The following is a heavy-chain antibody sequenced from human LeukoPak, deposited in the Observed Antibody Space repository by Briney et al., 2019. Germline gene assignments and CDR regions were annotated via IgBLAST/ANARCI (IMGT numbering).Heavy chain of an antibody. CDR3: ARDLAVGGGSYL. CDR2: IIPIFGTA. D-gene: IGHD2-15*01. Sequence: SVKVSCKASGGTFSSYAISWVRQAPGQGLEWMGGIIPIFGTANYAQKFQGRVTITADKSTSTAYMELSSLRSEDTAVYYCARDLAVGGGSYLWGQGTLVTVSS. CDR1: GGTFSSYA. J-gene: IGHJ5*02. V-gene: IGHV1-69*06.